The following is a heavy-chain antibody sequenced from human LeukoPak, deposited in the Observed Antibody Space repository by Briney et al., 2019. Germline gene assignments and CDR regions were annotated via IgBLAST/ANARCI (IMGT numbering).Heavy chain of an antibody. CDR1: GFTFSSYA. D-gene: IGHD6-25*01. Sequence: GGSLRLSCAASGFTFSSYAMHWVRQAPGKGLEWVAVISYDGSNKYYADSVKGRFTISRDNSKNTLYLQMNSLRADATAVYYCARFAAGGSYYYYMDVWGKGTTVTVSS. CDR2: ISYDGSNK. J-gene: IGHJ6*03. CDR3: ARFAAGGSYYYYMDV. V-gene: IGHV3-30-3*01.